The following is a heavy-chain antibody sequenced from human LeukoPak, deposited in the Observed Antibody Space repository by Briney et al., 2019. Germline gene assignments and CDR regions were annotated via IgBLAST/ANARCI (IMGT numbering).Heavy chain of an antibody. CDR1: GYTFTSYY. V-gene: IGHV1-46*01. J-gene: IGHJ5*02. CDR2: INPSGGST. D-gene: IGHD6-19*01. Sequence: ASVKVSCKASGYTFTSYYMHWVRQAPGQGLEWMGIINPSGGSTSYAQKFQGRVTMTRDTSTSTVYMELSSLRSEDTAVYYCARVGFIAVAGPPDSWFDPWAREPWSPSPQ. CDR3: ARVGFIAVAGPPDSWFDP.